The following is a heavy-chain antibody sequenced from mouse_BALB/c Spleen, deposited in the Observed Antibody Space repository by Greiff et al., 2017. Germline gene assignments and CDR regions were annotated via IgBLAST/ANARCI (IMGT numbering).Heavy chain of an antibody. CDR2: IYPGNVNT. CDR3: ARGEDYGSSYPYYFDY. CDR1: GYTFTSYY. V-gene: IGHV1S56*01. J-gene: IGHJ2*01. Sequence: VQLQQSGPELVKPGASVRISCKASGYTFTSYYIHWVKQRPGQGLEWIGWIYPGNVNTKYNEKFKGKATLTADKSSSTAYMQLSSLTSEDSAVYFCARGEDYGSSYPYYFDYWGQGTTLTVSS. D-gene: IGHD1-1*01.